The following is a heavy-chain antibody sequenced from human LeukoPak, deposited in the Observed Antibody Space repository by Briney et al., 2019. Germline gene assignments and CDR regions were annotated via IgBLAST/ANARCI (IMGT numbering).Heavy chain of an antibody. V-gene: IGHV1-69*04. CDR2: IIPILGIA. CDR1: GGTFSRYA. CDR3: AKERRDGYQYYFDY. Sequence: GSSVKVSCKASGGTFSRYAISWVRQAPGQGLEWMGRIIPILGIASYAQKFQGRVTITADKSTSTAYMELSSLRSEDTAVYYCAKERRDGYQYYFDYWGQGTLVTVSS. J-gene: IGHJ4*02. D-gene: IGHD5-24*01.